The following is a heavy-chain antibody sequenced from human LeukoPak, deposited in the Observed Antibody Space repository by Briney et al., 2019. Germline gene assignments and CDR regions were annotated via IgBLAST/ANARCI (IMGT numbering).Heavy chain of an antibody. D-gene: IGHD2-2*01. CDR3: ASTSCSSTSCSRYYYYGMDV. Sequence: ASVKVSCKASGYTFTSYDINWVGQATGQGLEWMGWMNPNSGNTGYAQKFQGRVTMTRNTSISTAYMELSSLRSEDTAVYYCASTSCSSTSCSRYYYYGMDVWGQGTTVTVSS. V-gene: IGHV1-8*01. CDR2: MNPNSGNT. CDR1: GYTFTSYD. J-gene: IGHJ6*02.